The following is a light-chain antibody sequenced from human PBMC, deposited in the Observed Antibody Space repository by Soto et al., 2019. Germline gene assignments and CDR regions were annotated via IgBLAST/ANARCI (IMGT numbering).Light chain of an antibody. CDR1: QSISSW. J-gene: IGKJ5*01. CDR3: QQYNSYSPIT. Sequence: DIQMTQSPSTLSASVGDRVTITCRASQSISSWLAWYQQKPGKAPKLLIYDASSLDSGVPSRFSGSGSGTEFTLTLSSLQPDDFATYYCQQYNSYSPITFGQGTRLASK. V-gene: IGKV1-5*01. CDR2: DAS.